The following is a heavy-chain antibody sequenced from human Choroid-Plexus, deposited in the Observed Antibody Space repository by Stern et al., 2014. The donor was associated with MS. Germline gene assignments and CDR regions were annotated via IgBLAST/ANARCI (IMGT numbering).Heavy chain of an antibody. V-gene: IGHV3-30*18. D-gene: IGHD2/OR15-2a*01. CDR2: VSEYGSNK. CDR1: GFTFGSCA. J-gene: IGHJ5*02. Sequence: VQLVESGGGVVQPGSPLRVSCEASGFTFGSCAMHWVRQAPGKGLEWVAGVSEYGSNKYYADSVKGSFTISRDNSQNTLYMQMSSRRPEDTAVYYCAKDRQYLTYFFDHWGQGSLVTVSS. CDR3: AKDRQYLTYFFDH.